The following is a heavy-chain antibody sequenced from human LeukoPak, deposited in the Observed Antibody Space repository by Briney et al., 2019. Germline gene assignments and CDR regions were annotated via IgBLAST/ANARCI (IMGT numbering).Heavy chain of an antibody. CDR2: ISYDGSNK. J-gene: IGHJ5*02. Sequence: QPGGSLRLSCAASRFTFSSYAMHWVRQAPGKGLEWVAVISYDGSNKYYADSVKGRFTISRDNSKNTLYLQMNSLRAEDTAVYYCARVKTDRRPYNWFDPWGQGTLVTVSS. CDR1: RFTFSSYA. V-gene: IGHV3-30-3*01. CDR3: ARVKTDRRPYNWFDP.